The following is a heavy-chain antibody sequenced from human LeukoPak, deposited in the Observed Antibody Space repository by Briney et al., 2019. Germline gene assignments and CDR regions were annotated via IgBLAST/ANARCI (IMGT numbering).Heavy chain of an antibody. Sequence: ASVKVSCKASGYTFTSYGISWVRQAPGQGLEWMGWISAYNGNTNYAQKLQGRVTMTTDTSTSTAYMELRSLRSDDTAVYYCARDLRGSSRGGGFDPWGQGTLVTVSS. CDR1: GYTFTSYG. CDR2: ISAYNGNT. CDR3: ARDLRGSSRGGGFDP. D-gene: IGHD1-26*01. V-gene: IGHV1-18*01. J-gene: IGHJ5*02.